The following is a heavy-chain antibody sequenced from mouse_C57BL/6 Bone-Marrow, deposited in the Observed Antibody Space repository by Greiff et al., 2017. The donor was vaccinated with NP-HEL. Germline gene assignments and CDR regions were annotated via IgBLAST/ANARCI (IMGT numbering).Heavy chain of an antibody. CDR3: ARQHYVFAY. CDR1: GFTFSSYG. J-gene: IGHJ3*01. Sequence: EVQRVESGGDLVKPGGSLKLSCAASGFTFSSYGMSWVRQTPDKRLEWVATISSGGSYTYYPDSVKGRFTISRDNAKTTLYLQMSSLKSEDTAVYYCARQHYVFAYWGQGTLVTVSA. CDR2: ISSGGSYT. V-gene: IGHV5-6*01. D-gene: IGHD1-1*02.